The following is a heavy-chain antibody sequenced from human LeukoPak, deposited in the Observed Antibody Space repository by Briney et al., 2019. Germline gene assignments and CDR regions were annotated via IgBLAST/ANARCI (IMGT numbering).Heavy chain of an antibody. CDR1: GYTFTSYG. CDR2: ISAYNGNT. J-gene: IGHJ6*03. V-gene: IGHV1-18*01. D-gene: IGHD3-22*01. Sequence: ASVKVSCKASGYTFTSYGISWVRQAPGQGLEWMGWISAYNGNTNYAQRLQGRVTMTTDTSTSTAYMELSSLRSEDTAVYYCARVSILNYDSSGYPYRYMDVWGKGTTVTVSS. CDR3: ARVSILNYDSSGYPYRYMDV.